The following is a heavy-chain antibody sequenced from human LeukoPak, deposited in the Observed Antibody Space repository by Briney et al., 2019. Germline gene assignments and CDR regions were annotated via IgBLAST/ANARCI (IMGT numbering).Heavy chain of an antibody. CDR1: GGTFSSYA. D-gene: IGHD2-2*03. Sequence: SVKVSCKASGGTFSSYAISRVRQAPGQGLEWMGRIIPILGIANYAQKFQGRVTITADKSTSTAYMELSSLRSEDTAVYYCARGVHGYCSSTSCYGSSGDYWGQGTLVTVSS. CDR2: IIPILGIA. J-gene: IGHJ4*02. CDR3: ARGVHGYCSSTSCYGSSGDY. V-gene: IGHV1-69*04.